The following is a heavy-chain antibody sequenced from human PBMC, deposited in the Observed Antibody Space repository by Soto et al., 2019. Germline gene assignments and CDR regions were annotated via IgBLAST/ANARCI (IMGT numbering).Heavy chain of an antibody. V-gene: IGHV1-58*01. Sequence: QVQVVQSGPEVRNPGTSVKVSCKTSGFTFTNSAVQWVRQARGQRLEWIGWIIVGSGNTNYLQNLQGRITITRDTATGSAYRELSGLRAEDTAMYYCAAEIYSGGDCCHFDYWGQGTLVTVSS. CDR2: IIVGSGNT. J-gene: IGHJ4*02. D-gene: IGHD2-21*02. CDR1: GFTFTNSA. CDR3: AAEIYSGGDCCHFDY.